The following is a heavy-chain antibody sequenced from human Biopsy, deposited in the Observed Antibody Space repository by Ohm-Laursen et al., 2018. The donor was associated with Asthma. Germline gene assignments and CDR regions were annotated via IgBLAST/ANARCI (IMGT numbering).Heavy chain of an antibody. CDR1: GDSFSNYA. CDR3: AGGYSGSDRIVYYYSGLEV. Sequence: EASVKASCKASGDSFSNYAISWARQAPGEGLEWMGGIMPVLGTPDHAQMFEGRVTITADESTSTAYMELSSLSSEDTAVYYGAGGYSGSDRIVYYYSGLEVWGQGTTVPVSS. J-gene: IGHJ6*02. V-gene: IGHV1-69*13. CDR2: IMPVLGTP. D-gene: IGHD5-12*01.